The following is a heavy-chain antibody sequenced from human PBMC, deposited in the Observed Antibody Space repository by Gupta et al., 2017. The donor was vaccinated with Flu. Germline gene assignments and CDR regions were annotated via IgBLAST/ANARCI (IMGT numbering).Heavy chain of an antibody. CDR1: GFTFSSYA. V-gene: IGHV3-23*01. CDR2: ISGSGGST. J-gene: IGHJ6*02. D-gene: IGHD2-2*01. Sequence: EVQLLESGGGLVQPGGSLRLSCAASGFTFSSYAMSWLRQAPGKGLEWVSAISGSGGSTYYADSVKGRFTISRDNSKNTLYLQMNSLRAEDTAVYYCAKGGEPYCSSTSCSFYYYGMDVWGQGTTVTVSS. CDR3: AKGGEPYCSSTSCSFYYYGMDV.